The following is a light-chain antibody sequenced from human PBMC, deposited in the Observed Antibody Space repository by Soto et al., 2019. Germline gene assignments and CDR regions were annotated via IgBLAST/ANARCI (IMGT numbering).Light chain of an antibody. Sequence: EFVLTQSPGTLSLSPGERATLSCRSSQTVRNNYLAWYQQKPGQAPRLMIYDASSRATGIPDRFSGGWSGTDFTLTISRLEPEDFAVYYCQQYGSSPRTLGQGTKVDIK. J-gene: IGKJ1*01. V-gene: IGKV3-20*01. CDR2: DAS. CDR3: QQYGSSPRT. CDR1: QTVRNNY.